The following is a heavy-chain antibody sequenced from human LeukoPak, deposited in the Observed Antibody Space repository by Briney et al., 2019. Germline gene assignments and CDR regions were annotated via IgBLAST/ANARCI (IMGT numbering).Heavy chain of an antibody. CDR2: IYTSGST. J-gene: IGHJ6*03. V-gene: IGHV4-4*07. CDR1: GGSISSYY. CDR3: AREAIVVVPAAMSNYYYYYYMDV. D-gene: IGHD2-2*01. Sequence: PSETLSLTCTVSGGSISSYYWSWIRQPAGKGLEWIGRIYTSGSTNYNPSLKSRVTMSVDTSKNQFSLKLSSVTAADTAVYYCAREAIVVVPAAMSNYYYYYYMDVWGKGTTVTISS.